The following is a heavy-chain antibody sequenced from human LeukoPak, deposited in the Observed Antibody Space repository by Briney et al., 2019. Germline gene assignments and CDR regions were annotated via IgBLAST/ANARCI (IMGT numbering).Heavy chain of an antibody. J-gene: IGHJ4*02. Sequence: GGSLRLSCAASGFTFSSYSMNWVRQAPGKGLEWVSSISSSSYIYYADSVKGRFTSSRDNSKNTLYLQMNSLRVDDTAVYYCAKRGAEVGETVAPGDYWGQGTLVTVSS. CDR2: ISSSSYI. CDR3: AKRGAEVGETVAPGDY. CDR1: GFTFSSYS. D-gene: IGHD1-26*01. V-gene: IGHV3-21*04.